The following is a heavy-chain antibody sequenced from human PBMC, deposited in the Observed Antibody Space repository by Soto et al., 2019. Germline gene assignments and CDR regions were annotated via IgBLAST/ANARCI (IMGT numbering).Heavy chain of an antibody. CDR2: IYYSGST. CDR3: ARTIASVGPVLGMKGIVFDY. Sequence: QVQLQESGPGLVKPSETLSLTCTVSGGSISSYYWSWIRQPPGKGLEWIGYIYYSGSTNYNPSLKSRVTISVDTSKNQFSLKLSSVTAADTAVYYCARTIASVGPVLGMKGIVFDYWGQGTLVTVSS. CDR1: GGSISSYY. J-gene: IGHJ4*02. V-gene: IGHV4-59*01. D-gene: IGHD7-27*01.